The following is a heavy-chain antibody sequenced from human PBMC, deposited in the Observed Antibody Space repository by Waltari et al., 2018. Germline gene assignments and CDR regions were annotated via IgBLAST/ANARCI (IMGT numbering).Heavy chain of an antibody. CDR2: IKQDGSEK. D-gene: IGHD6-19*01. CDR1: GFTFSSYW. CDR3: AVIAHRIAVAGTGESSYFDY. J-gene: IGHJ4*02. Sequence: EVQLVESGGGLVQPGGSLRLSCAASGFTFSSYWMSWVRQAPGKGLEWVANIKQDGSEKYYVDSVKGRCTSSRDNAKNALYLQMNSLRAEDTAVYYCAVIAHRIAVAGTGESSYFDYWGQGTLVTVSS. V-gene: IGHV3-7*01.